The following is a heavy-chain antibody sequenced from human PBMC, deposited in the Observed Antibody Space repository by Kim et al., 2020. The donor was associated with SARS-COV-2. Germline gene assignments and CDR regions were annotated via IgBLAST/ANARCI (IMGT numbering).Heavy chain of an antibody. CDR1: GYSFTSYW. D-gene: IGHD3-22*01. CDR2: IDPSDSYT. CDR3: VCVFWDYYDSSGSPPPYFDY. V-gene: IGHV5-10-1*01. J-gene: IGHJ4*02. Sequence: GESLKISCKGSGYSFTSYWISWVRQMPGKGLEWMGRIDPSDSYTNYSPSFQGHVTIPADKSISTAYLQWSSLKASDTAMYYCVCVFWDYYDSSGSPPPYFDYWGQGTLVTVSS.